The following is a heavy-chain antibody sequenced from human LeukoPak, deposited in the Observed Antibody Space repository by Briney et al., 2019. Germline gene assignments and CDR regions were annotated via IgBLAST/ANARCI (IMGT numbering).Heavy chain of an antibody. J-gene: IGHJ4*02. Sequence: GGSLRLSCAASGFIFRGYWMHWVRQAPGKGLVWVSRINSDGSSTNYADSVKGRFTVSRDNAKNTLYLQMNSLRAEDTAVYYCAKDQDFWSGYYTNWGQGTLVTVSS. CDR1: GFIFRGYW. CDR2: INSDGSST. V-gene: IGHV3-74*01. D-gene: IGHD3-3*01. CDR3: AKDQDFWSGYYTN.